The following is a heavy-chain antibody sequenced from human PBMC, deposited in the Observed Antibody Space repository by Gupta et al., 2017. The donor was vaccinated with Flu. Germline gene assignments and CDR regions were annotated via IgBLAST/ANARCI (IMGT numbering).Heavy chain of an antibody. CDR3: AAGYSSGWYAVEGFDY. J-gene: IGHJ4*02. V-gene: IGHV3-23*01. CDR2: ISGSGGST. Sequence: EVQLLESGGGLVQPGGSLRLSCAASGFTFSSYAMSWVRQAPGKGLEWVSAISGSGGSTYYADSVKGRFTISRDNSKNTLYLQMNSLRAEDTAVYYCAAGYSSGWYAVEGFDYWGQGTLVTVSS. D-gene: IGHD6-19*01. CDR1: GFTFSSYA.